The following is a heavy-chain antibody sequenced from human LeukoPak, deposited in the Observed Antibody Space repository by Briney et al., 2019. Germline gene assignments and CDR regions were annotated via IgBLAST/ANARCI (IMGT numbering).Heavy chain of an antibody. D-gene: IGHD2-15*01. V-gene: IGHV6-1*01. CDR2: TYFRSKWSY. Sequence: SQTLSLTCAISGDNVSSNSVAWNWIRQSPSRGLEWLGRTYFRSKWSYDYAVAVESRIFITPDTSKNQFSLHLNSVTPEDTAVYYCARLRGGSYWGRGTLVTVSS. CDR3: ARLRGGSY. CDR1: GDNVSSNSVA. J-gene: IGHJ4*02.